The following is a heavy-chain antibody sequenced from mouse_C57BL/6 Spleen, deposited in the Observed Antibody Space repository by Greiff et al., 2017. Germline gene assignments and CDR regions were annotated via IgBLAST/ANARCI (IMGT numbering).Heavy chain of an antibody. CDR2: IYPRSGNT. CDR1: GYTFTSYG. J-gene: IGHJ2*01. CDR3: ARGLRRDFDY. V-gene: IGHV1-81*01. Sequence: VQLQQSGAELARPGASVKLSCKASGYTFTSYGISWVKQRTGQGLEWIGEIYPRSGNTYYNEKFKGKDTLTADKSSSTAYMELRSRTSEDSAVYFCARGLRRDFDYWGQGTTLTVSS.